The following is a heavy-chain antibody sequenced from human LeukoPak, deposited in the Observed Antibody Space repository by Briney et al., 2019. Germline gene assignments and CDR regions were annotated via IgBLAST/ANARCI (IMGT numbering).Heavy chain of an antibody. J-gene: IGHJ4*02. D-gene: IGHD4-17*01. Sequence: SETLSLTCTVSGGSISSYYWSWIRQPPGKGLEWIGYIYYSGSTNHNPSLKSRVTISVDTSKNQFSLNPSSVTAADTAVYYCARQMSDYGPFDYWGQGTLVTVSS. CDR1: GGSISSYY. CDR3: ARQMSDYGPFDY. CDR2: IYYSGST. V-gene: IGHV4-59*08.